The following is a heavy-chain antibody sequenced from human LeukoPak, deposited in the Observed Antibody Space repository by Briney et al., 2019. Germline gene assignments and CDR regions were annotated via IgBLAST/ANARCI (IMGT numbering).Heavy chain of an antibody. J-gene: IGHJ4*02. CDR3: SKERSTVLTPGVDY. V-gene: IGHV3-7*01. D-gene: IGHD4-23*01. CDR2: IKQDGSEK. CDR1: GFTFSSYW. Sequence: PGGSLRLSCAASGFTFSSYWMSWVRQAPGKGLEWVANIKQDGSEKYYVDSVKGRFTISRDNAKNSLYLQMNSLRAEDTAVYYCSKERSTVLTPGVDYWGQGTLVTVSS.